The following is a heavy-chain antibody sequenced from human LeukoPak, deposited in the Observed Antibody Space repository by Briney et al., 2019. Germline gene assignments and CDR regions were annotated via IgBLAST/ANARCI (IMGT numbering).Heavy chain of an antibody. Sequence: GGSLSLSCAASGFTFSSYGMSWVRQAPGKGLDWVSAISYSGGSTYYVDSVKGRFTISRDNSKNTLYLQMNSLRAEDTAVYYCLTHAGWVNYWGQRTLVTVSS. D-gene: IGHD1-14*01. CDR1: GFTFSSYG. V-gene: IGHV3-23*01. J-gene: IGHJ4*02. CDR3: LTHAGWVNY. CDR2: ISYSGGST.